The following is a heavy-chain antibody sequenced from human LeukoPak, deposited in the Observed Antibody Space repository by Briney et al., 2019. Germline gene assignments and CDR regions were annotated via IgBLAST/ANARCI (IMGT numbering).Heavy chain of an antibody. V-gene: IGHV4-4*07. CDR3: AREYMVTIRLDY. CDR1: GASMSSYY. D-gene: IGHD2-21*02. J-gene: IGHJ4*02. CDR2: IYASGIT. Sequence: SEALSLTCGVSGASMSSYYWSWIRQPAGKGLEWIGRIYASGITNYNPSLKSRVTMSVDTSKNQFSLKLSSVTAADTAVYYCAREYMVTIRLDYWGQGTPVTVSS.